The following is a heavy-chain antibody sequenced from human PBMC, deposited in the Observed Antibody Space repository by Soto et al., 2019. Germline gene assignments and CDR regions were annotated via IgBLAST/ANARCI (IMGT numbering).Heavy chain of an antibody. D-gene: IGHD1-1*01. CDR2: LYDVDGS. J-gene: IGHJ3*01. Sequence: DVQLVESGGGLIQPGESLRLSCAAFGLTISGKKYVAWVRQAPGKGLEWVSALYDVDGSFYADSVTGRFTTSSDSSKTTVYLQMNDLRPEDTAVYYCATWHEREHAFDVGGQGTTVTISS. CDR1: GLTISGKKY. V-gene: IGHV3-53*01. CDR3: ATWHEREHAFDV.